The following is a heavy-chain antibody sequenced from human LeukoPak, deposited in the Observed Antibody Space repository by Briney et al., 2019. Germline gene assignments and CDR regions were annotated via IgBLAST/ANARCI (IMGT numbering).Heavy chain of an antibody. CDR1: GGSLSGNY. Sequence: SETLSVTCAVHGGSLSGNYWSWIRQPPGKGLEWIGQGTHDGVTNYNPSLKSRVTVSVDTPRNQVSLKVTSLTAADTAVYYCARGLNILDYWGQGTLVTVSS. V-gene: IGHV4-34*01. CDR3: ARGLNILDY. J-gene: IGHJ4*02. CDR2: GTHDGVT.